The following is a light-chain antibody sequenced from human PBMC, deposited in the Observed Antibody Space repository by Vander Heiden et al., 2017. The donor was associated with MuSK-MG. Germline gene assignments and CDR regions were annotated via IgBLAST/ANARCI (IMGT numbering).Light chain of an antibody. CDR2: AAS. J-gene: IGKJ1*01. Sequence: DIQITHSPSSLSASVGDRVTITCRASQGISNSLAWYQQKPGKAPKLLLYAASRWESGIPARFSGSGSGTDYTLTISSLQPEDFAAYYCQQYYSTPQTFGQGTKVEIK. V-gene: IGKV1-NL1*01. CDR1: QGISNS. CDR3: QQYYSTPQT.